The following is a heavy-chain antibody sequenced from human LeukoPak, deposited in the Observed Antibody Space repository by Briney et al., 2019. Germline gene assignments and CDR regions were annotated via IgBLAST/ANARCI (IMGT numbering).Heavy chain of an antibody. J-gene: IGHJ6*03. V-gene: IGHV4-38-2*02. CDR3: ARGGQDVDTAMVFGYYYYMDV. D-gene: IGHD5-18*01. CDR2: IYHSGST. Sequence: KSSETLSLTCTVSGYSISSGYYWGWIRQPPGQGLEWIGSIYHSGSTYYNPSLKSRVTISVDTSKNQFSLKLSSVTAADTAVYYCARGGQDVDTAMVFGYYYYMDVWGKGTTVTVSS. CDR1: GYSISSGYY.